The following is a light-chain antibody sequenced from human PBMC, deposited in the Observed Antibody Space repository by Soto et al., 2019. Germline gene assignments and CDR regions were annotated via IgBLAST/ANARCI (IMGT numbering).Light chain of an antibody. J-gene: IGLJ2*01. V-gene: IGLV4-69*01. Sequence: QLVLTQSPSASASLGASVKLTCTLSSGHSNYAIAWHQQQPEQGPRFLMKLNSDGSHNKGDGIPDRFSGSRSGAERYLTISSLQSEDEADYYCQTWGTGIHVVFGGGTKLTVL. CDR2: LNSDGSH. CDR1: SGHSNYA. CDR3: QTWGTGIHVV.